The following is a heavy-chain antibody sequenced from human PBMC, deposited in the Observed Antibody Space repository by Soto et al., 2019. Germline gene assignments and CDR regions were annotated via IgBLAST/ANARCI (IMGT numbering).Heavy chain of an antibody. J-gene: IGHJ5*02. CDR2: IKVDSGYT. CDR3: ATSYETGFDP. V-gene: IGHV1-18*04. CDR1: GYPFIKYG. Sequence: QLQLVQSAAEVKKPGASVRVSCKAYGYPFIKYGISWIRQAPEQGLEWMGWIKVDSGYTNYAQKFHGRVTMTADTSSDTAFMERRSLRLDDTAVYFCATSYETGFDPWGQGTLVSVSS. D-gene: IGHD5-12*01.